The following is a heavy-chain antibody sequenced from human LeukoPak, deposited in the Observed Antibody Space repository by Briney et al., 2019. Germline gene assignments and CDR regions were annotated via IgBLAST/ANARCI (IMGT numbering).Heavy chain of an antibody. CDR2: FDPEDGDT. V-gene: IGHV1-24*01. Sequence: GASVKVSCKVSGYTLTELSIHWVRQAPGKGLEWMGGFDPEDGDTIYAQKFQGRVTITADESTSTAYMELSSLRSEDTAVYYCARGGGDSSGYYFRWFDPWGQGTLVTVSS. D-gene: IGHD3-22*01. J-gene: IGHJ5*02. CDR1: GYTLTELS. CDR3: ARGGGDSSGYYFRWFDP.